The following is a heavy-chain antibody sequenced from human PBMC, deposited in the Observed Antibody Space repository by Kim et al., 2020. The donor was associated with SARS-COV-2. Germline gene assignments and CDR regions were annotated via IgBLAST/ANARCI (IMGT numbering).Heavy chain of an antibody. Sequence: AQKFQGQVTITADKSTSTAYMELRSLRSEDTAVYYCATALDILTGYSGDYWGQGTLVTVSS. J-gene: IGHJ4*02. CDR3: ATALDILTGYSGDY. V-gene: IGHV1-69*02. D-gene: IGHD3-9*01.